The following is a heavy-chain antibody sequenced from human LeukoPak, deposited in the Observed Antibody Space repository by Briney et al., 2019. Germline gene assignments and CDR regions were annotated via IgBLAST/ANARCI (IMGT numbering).Heavy chain of an antibody. D-gene: IGHD3-9*01. CDR2: IIPILGIA. CDR3: ARAELLYFDWLAHYYYGMDV. V-gene: IGHV1-69*04. CDR1: GGTFSSYA. Sequence: SVKVSCKASGGTFSSYAISWVRQAPGQGLEWMGRIIPILGIANYAQKFQGRVTITADKSTSTAYMELSSLRSEDTAVYYCARAELLYFDWLAHYYYGMDVWGQGTTVTVSS. J-gene: IGHJ6*02.